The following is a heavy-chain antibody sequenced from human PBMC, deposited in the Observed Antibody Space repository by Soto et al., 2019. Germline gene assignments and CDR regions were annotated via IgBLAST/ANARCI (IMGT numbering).Heavy chain of an antibody. Sequence: QVQLQESGPGLVKPSQTLSLTCTVSGGSISSGGYYWSWIRQHPGKGLEWIGYIYYSGSTYYNPSLKSRVTISVDTSKNQFSLKLSSVTAADTAVYYCARANWRATVPHQNWFDPWGQGTLVTVSS. J-gene: IGHJ5*02. V-gene: IGHV4-31*03. CDR1: GGSISSGGYY. CDR3: ARANWRATVPHQNWFDP. CDR2: IYYSGST. D-gene: IGHD4-4*01.